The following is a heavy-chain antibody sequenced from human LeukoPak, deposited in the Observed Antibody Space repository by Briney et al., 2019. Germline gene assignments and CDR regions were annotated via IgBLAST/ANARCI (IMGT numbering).Heavy chain of an antibody. V-gene: IGHV4-34*01. D-gene: IGHD1-26*01. Sequence: SETLSLTCAVYGGSFSGYYWSWIRQPPGKGLEWIGEINHSGGTNYNPSLKSRVTISVDTSKDQFSLKLSSVTAADTAVYYCARGGGNSGSYKGFDYWGQGTLVTVSS. CDR3: ARGGGNSGSYKGFDY. J-gene: IGHJ4*02. CDR1: GGSFSGYY. CDR2: INHSGGT.